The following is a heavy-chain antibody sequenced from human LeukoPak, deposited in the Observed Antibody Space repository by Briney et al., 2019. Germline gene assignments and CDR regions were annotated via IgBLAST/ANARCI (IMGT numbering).Heavy chain of an antibody. V-gene: IGHV3-21*01. CDR3: ARRFGAARDDYMDV. Sequence: KAGGSLRLSCAASGFTFSSYSMNWVRQAPGKGLEWVSSISSSSSYIYYADSVKGRFTISRDSAKNSLYLQMNSLRVEDTAVYYCARRFGAARDDYMDVWGKGTAVTVSS. CDR2: ISSSSSYI. J-gene: IGHJ6*03. D-gene: IGHD3-16*01. CDR1: GFTFSSYS.